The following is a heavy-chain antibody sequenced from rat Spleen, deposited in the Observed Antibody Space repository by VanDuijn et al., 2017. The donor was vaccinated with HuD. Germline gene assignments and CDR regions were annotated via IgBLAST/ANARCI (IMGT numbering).Heavy chain of an antibody. CDR3: TRGTMGGTPLIEY. Sequence: QVQLKESGPGLVQPSQTLSLTCTVSGFSLISNSEHWVRQPPGKGLEWMGGIWGDGDAAYNSALKSRLSISRDTSQNQVFLKMNSLQTDEIGTYYGTRGTMGGTPLIEYWGQGVMVTVSS. D-gene: IGHD1-7*01. V-gene: IGHV2-63*01. J-gene: IGHJ2*01. CDR1: GFSLISNS. CDR2: IWGDGDA.